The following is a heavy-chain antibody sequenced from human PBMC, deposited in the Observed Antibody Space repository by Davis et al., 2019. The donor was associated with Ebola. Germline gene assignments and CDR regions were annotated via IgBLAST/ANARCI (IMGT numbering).Heavy chain of an antibody. D-gene: IGHD3-16*02. CDR3: ARDGGEYDYIWGSYQESSFDY. V-gene: IGHV1-8*02. J-gene: IGHJ4*02. CDR2: MNPNSGNT. Sequence: AASVKVSCKASGYTFTSYGISWVRQAPGQGLEWVGWMNPNSGNTGYAQKFQGRVTMTRNTSISTAYMELSSLRSEDTAVYYCARDGGEYDYIWGSYQESSFDYWGQGTLVTVSS. CDR1: GYTFTSYG.